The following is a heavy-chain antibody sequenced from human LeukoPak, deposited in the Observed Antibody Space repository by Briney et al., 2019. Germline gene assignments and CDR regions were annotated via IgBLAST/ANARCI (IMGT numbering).Heavy chain of an antibody. CDR2: IYPDESNI. J-gene: IGHJ4*02. D-gene: IGHD3-10*01. CDR3: VRRGTSGKHYEY. V-gene: IGHV5-51*01. Sequence: LGESLKISCKGSGYSFPTYWIAWVRQMPGKGLEWMGIIYPDESNIRYSPSFQGQVTISADKSISIAYLQWSSLKASDTAMYYCVRRGTSGKHYEYWGQGALVTVSP. CDR1: GYSFPTYW.